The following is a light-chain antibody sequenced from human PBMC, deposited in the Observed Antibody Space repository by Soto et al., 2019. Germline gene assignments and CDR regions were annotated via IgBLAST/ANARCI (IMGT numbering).Light chain of an antibody. Sequence: QSALTQPASVSRSPGQSITISCTRTSGDVDNYNYISWYQQHPGKVPKLIIYAVSNRPSGVSHRFSGSKSGNTASLTISGLQADDEADYYCSSSRSSSIVLFGGGTKLTVL. J-gene: IGLJ2*01. V-gene: IGLV2-14*03. CDR3: SSSRSSSIVL. CDR2: AVS. CDR1: SGDVDNYNY.